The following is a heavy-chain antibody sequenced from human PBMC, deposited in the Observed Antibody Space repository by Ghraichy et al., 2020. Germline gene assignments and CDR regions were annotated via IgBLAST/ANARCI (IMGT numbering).Heavy chain of an antibody. Sequence: EPLSLTCTVSGGSMSRYYWSWIRQPPGKGLEWIGYIYYTGSTSYNPSLKSRGTISLDTSKNQFSLKLTSVSAADTAMYYCARDYYYDTSGYYRYTFDIWGQGTMVTVSS. J-gene: IGHJ3*02. CDR2: IYYTGST. D-gene: IGHD3-22*01. CDR3: ARDYYYDTSGYYRYTFDI. V-gene: IGHV4-59*01. CDR1: GGSMSRYY.